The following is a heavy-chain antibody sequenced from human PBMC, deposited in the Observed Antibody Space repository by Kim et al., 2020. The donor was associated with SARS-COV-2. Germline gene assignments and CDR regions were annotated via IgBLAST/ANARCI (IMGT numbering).Heavy chain of an antibody. D-gene: IGHD6-13*01. V-gene: IGHV3-15*01. CDR3: TTVVGSSLLDY. CDR2: GATT. J-gene: IGHJ4*02. Sequence: GATTDYAAPVKGRFTISRDDSKNTLYLQMNSLKTEDTAVYYCTTVVGSSLLDYWGQGTLVTVSS.